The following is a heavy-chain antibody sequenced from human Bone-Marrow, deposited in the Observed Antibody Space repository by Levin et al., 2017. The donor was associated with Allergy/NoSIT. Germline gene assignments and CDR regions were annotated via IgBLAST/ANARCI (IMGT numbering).Heavy chain of an antibody. V-gene: IGHV3-23*01. CDR3: AKDGRYSGTYYDAFDF. CDR2: ISGSGSST. D-gene: IGHD1-26*01. J-gene: IGHJ3*01. Sequence: GGSLRLSCAASGFTFSSYAMSWVRQAPGEGLEWVSGISGSGSSTYYADSVKGRFTISRDNSKNTVYLQMNSLRAEDTALYYCAKDGRYSGTYYDAFDFWGQGTMVTVSS. CDR1: GFTFSSYA.